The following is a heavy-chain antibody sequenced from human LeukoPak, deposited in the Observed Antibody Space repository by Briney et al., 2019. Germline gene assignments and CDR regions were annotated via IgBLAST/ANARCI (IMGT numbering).Heavy chain of an antibody. D-gene: IGHD3-10*01. CDR1: GFTVSSNY. CDR3: ARENYGSGNYFNY. CDR2: ISSSGSTI. Sequence: GGSLRLSCAASGFTVSSNYMSWVRQAPGKGLEWVSYISSSGSTIYYADSVKGRFTISRDNAKNSLYLQMNSLRAEDTAVYYCARENYGSGNYFNYWGQGTLVTVSS. V-gene: IGHV3-11*04. J-gene: IGHJ4*02.